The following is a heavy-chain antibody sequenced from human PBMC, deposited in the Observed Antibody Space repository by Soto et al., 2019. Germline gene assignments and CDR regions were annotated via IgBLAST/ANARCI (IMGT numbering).Heavy chain of an antibody. D-gene: IGHD5-12*01. V-gene: IGHV3-30-3*01. CDR2: ISYDGSNK. J-gene: IGHJ6*02. CDR1: GFTFSSYV. CDR3: ARDRDGYNYYYVMDV. Sequence: PWGCMRLSCAACGFTFSSYVIHGVRRAPGKGLEWVAVISYDGSNKYYADSVKGRFTISKDNSKNTLYLQMNSLRAEDTAVYYCARDRDGYNYYYVMDVWGQGTTVTVSS.